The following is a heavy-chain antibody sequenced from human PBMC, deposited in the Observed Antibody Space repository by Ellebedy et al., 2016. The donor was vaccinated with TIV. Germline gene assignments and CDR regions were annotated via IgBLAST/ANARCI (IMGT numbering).Heavy chain of an antibody. V-gene: IGHV4-39*07. CDR3: ASHRGFNSGWTFDY. CDR1: GVSMSSGDYY. Sequence: MPGGSLRLSCTVSGVSMSSGDYYWGWIRQPPGKGLEWIGSVHYIGNTYYNPSLKSRITISVDTSKNQFSLSLTSVTAADTALYFCASHRGFNSGWTFDYWGLGTLVTVSS. J-gene: IGHJ4*02. D-gene: IGHD5-12*01. CDR2: VHYIGNT.